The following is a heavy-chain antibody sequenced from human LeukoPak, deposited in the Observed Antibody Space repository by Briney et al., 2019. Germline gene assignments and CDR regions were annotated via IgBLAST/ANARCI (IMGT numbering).Heavy chain of an antibody. V-gene: IGHV1-24*01. CDR3: ATEKDLLLDS. CDR1: GYSLSELS. J-gene: IGHJ5*01. CDR2: FDPGDDET. D-gene: IGHD1-26*01. Sequence: GSVEVSCKVSGYSLSELSTHWVRQAPGQGLEWMGGFDPGDDETIYAQKFQGRVTMTEDTSTDTAYLELSSLRSEDTAVYFCATEKDLLLDSWGQGTPVTVSS.